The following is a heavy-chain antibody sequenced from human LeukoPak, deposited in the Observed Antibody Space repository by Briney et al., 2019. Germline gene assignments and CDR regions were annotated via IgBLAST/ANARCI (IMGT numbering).Heavy chain of an antibody. CDR1: GYTFTRYY. Sequence: ASLKVSCKASGYTFTRYYMHWVRQARGQGLEWMGWINPNSGGTNYAQKFQGRVTMTRDTSISTAYMELSRLRSDDTAVYYCARDPLESFSSSTPVGHFDYWGQGTLVTVSS. V-gene: IGHV1-2*02. J-gene: IGHJ4*02. CDR2: INPNSGGT. D-gene: IGHD6-6*01. CDR3: ARDPLESFSSSTPVGHFDY.